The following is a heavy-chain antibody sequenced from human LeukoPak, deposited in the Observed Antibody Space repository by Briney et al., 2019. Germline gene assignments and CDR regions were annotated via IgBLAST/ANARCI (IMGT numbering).Heavy chain of an antibody. J-gene: IGHJ3*02. CDR1: GFTFSSYG. V-gene: IGHV3-30*02. Sequence: GGSLRLSCAASGFTFSSYGMHWVRQAPGKGLEWVAYIQYDGSNEQYAHSVKGRFRISRDSSKNILCLQMNSLRAEDTAVYYCARDKFAKYDNRGYYYISDAFDIWGPGTVVTVSS. D-gene: IGHD3-22*01. CDR2: IQYDGSNE. CDR3: ARDKFAKYDNRGYYYISDAFDI.